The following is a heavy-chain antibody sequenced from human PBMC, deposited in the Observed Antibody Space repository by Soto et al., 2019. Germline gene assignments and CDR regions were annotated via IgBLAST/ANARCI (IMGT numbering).Heavy chain of an antibody. CDR3: ARVSSDTVTPNPRYWYFHL. J-gene: IGHJ2*01. Sequence: EVQLVESGGGLVQPGGSLRLSCAASEFTFSSYSMNWVRQAPGKGLEWVSYISSSSSTIYYADSVKGRFTISRDNAKNSLYLQMNSLRDEDTAVYYCARVSSDTVTPNPRYWYFHLWGRGTLGTVSS. V-gene: IGHV3-48*02. D-gene: IGHD4-17*01. CDR2: ISSSSSTI. CDR1: EFTFSSYS.